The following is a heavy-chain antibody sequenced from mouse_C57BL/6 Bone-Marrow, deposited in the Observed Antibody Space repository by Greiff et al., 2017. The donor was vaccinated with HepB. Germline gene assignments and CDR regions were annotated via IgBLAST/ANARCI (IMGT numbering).Heavy chain of an antibody. V-gene: IGHV5-17*01. Sequence: EVQVVESGGGLVKPGGSLKLSCAASGFTFSDYGMHWVRQAPEKGLEWVAYISSGSSTNYYADTMKGRSTISRDNAKNTLFLQMTSLRSEDTAMYYCARTAVVTYWYFDVWGRGNAVTVTA. CDR2: ISSGSSTN. CDR3: ARTAVVTYWYFDV. CDR1: GFTFSDYG. D-gene: IGHD1-1*01. J-gene: IGHJ1*03.